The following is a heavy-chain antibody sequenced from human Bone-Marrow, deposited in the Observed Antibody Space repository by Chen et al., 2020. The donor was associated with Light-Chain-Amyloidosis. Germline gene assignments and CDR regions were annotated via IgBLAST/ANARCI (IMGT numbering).Heavy chain of an antibody. CDR3: TATIVPEDYHAY. D-gene: IGHD3-16*02. CDR2: IKSKANGETT. CDR1: GFTISNGW. V-gene: IGHV3-15*01. Sequence: EVQVVESGGGLVKSGGSLRLSCAASGFTISNGWMSWVRQAPGKGLEWVGRIKSKANGETTDYAAPVKGRFTISRDDSKNMLYLQMDSLKSEDTAVYYCTATIVPEDYHAYWGQGTLVTVAS. J-gene: IGHJ4*02.